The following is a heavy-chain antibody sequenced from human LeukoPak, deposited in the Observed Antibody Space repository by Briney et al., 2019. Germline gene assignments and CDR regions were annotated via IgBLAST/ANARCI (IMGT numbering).Heavy chain of an antibody. V-gene: IGHV1-8*01. CDR3: ARMHYYDSSGDNWFDP. J-gene: IGHJ5*02. Sequence: ASVKVSCKASGYTFTSYDINWVRQATGQGLEWMGGMNPNSGHTGYAQKFQGRVTMTRNTSITTAYMELSSLRSEDTAVYYCARMHYYDSSGDNWFDPWGQGTLVTVSS. CDR2: MNPNSGHT. CDR1: GYTFTSYD. D-gene: IGHD3-22*01.